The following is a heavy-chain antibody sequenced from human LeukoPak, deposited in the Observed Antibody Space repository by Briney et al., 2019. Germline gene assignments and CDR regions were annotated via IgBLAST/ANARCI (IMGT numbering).Heavy chain of an antibody. CDR1: GGSISSYY. CDR3: ARVRGSSSWYYSFWFDP. CDR2: IYYSGST. Sequence: SETLSLTCTVSGGSISSYYWNWIRQPPGKGLEWIGYIYYSGSTNYNPSLKSRVTISVDTSKNQFSLKLSSVTAADTAVYYCARVRGSSSWYYSFWFDPWGQGTLVTVSS. J-gene: IGHJ5*02. V-gene: IGHV4-59*01. D-gene: IGHD6-13*01.